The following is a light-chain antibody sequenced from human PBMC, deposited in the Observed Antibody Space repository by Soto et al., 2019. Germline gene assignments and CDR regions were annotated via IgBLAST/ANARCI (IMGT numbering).Light chain of an antibody. CDR2: EVS. V-gene: IGLV2-14*01. Sequence: QSVLTQPASVSGSPGQSIAISCTGTSSDVGGYDYVSWYQQHPGKAPKLIIYEVSNRPSGISNRLSGSKSGNTASLTISGLQAEDEADYYCTSYTSSSARVFGTGTKVTVL. CDR1: SSDVGGYDY. CDR3: TSYTSSSARV. J-gene: IGLJ1*01.